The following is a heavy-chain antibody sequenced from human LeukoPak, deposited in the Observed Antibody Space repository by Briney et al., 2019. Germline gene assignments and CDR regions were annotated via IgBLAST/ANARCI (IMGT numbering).Heavy chain of an antibody. CDR1: GFAFNTYA. V-gene: IGHV3-30-3*01. Sequence: GRSLRLSRAASGFAFNTYAMHWVRQGPGKGLEWVAVISFDGNTIHYADSVKGRFTISRDNSKNTLFLQMDSLRAEDTAVYYCARSGGLQKFDWWGQGTLVPVSS. J-gene: IGHJ4*02. D-gene: IGHD4-11*01. CDR3: ARSGGLQKFDW. CDR2: ISFDGNTI.